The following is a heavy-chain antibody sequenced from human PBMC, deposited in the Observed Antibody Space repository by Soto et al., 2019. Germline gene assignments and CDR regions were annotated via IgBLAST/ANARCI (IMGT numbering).Heavy chain of an antibody. CDR1: GFSFSSYD. J-gene: IGHJ4*02. CDR2: ISSNGVST. CDR3: VKDRYIDY. V-gene: IGHV3-64D*06. Sequence: PGGSLRLSCSASGFSFSSYDMHWVRQSPGKGLEYVSSISSNGVSTYYADSVKGRFSISRDNSKNTLYLQMSSLRAEDTAVYYCVKDRYIDYWGLGTLVTVSS.